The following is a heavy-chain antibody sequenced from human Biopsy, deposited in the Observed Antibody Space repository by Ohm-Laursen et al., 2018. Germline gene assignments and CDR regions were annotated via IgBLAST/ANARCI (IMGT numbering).Heavy chain of an antibody. CDR1: DYTFYSYG. V-gene: IGHV1-18*04. Sequence: GASVKVSCNASDYTFYSYGITWVRRAPGQGLEWMGWITADEKNSASKFQGRVTMTTDMSTSTAYMELRGLKSDDTAVYYCARVFGGAYYSYAFDIWGQGTLVIVSS. CDR3: ARVFGGAYYSYAFDI. D-gene: IGHD1-26*01. J-gene: IGHJ3*02. CDR2: ITADEK.